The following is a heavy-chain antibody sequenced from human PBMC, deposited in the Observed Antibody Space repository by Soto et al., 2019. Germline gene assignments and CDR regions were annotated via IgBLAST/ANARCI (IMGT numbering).Heavy chain of an antibody. J-gene: IGHJ3*02. CDR1: GFTFDDYG. Sequence: GGSLRLSCAASGFTFDDYGMSWVRQAPGKGLEWVSGINWNGGSTGYADSVKGRFTISRDNAKNSLYLQMNSLRAEDTALYYCARTIRGYYYDAAYDAFDIWGQGKTLTISS. CDR3: ARTIRGYYYDAAYDAFDI. D-gene: IGHD3-22*01. V-gene: IGHV3-20*04. CDR2: INWNGGST.